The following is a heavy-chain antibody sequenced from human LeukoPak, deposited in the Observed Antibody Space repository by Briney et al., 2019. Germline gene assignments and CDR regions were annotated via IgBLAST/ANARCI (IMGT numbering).Heavy chain of an antibody. CDR2: ISASGGST. D-gene: IGHD3-16*02. CDR1: GFTFSRSD. J-gene: IGHJ5*02. V-gene: IGHV3-23*01. CDR3: ARGSYDYVWGSCRSNWFDP. Sequence: RGSLRLSCEASGFTFSRSDMIWVRQAPGKGLEWVSIISASGGSTFYADSVKGRFTISRENAKNSLYLQMNSLRAEDTAVYYCARGSYDYVWGSCRSNWFDPWGQGTLVTVSS.